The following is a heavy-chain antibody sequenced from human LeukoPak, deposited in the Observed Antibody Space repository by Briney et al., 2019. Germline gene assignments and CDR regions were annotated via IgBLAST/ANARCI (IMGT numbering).Heavy chain of an antibody. CDR1: GYTFTSYA. CDR2: INTNTGNP. CDR3: ARENYYDLPAAFDI. Sequence: ASVKVSCKASGYTFTSYAMNWVRQAPGQGLEWMGWINTNTGNPTYAQGFTGRFVFSLDTSVSTAYLQISSLQSEDTAVYYCARENYYDLPAAFDIWGQGTTVTVSS. V-gene: IGHV7-4-1*02. J-gene: IGHJ3*02. D-gene: IGHD3-22*01.